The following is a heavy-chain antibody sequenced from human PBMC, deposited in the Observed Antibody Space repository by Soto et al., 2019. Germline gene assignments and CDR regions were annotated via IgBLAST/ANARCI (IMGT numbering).Heavy chain of an antibody. CDR3: ARMATFGSLNWFDP. CDR2: MNPGSGDT. D-gene: IGHD3-16*01. V-gene: IGHV1-8*01. Sequence: ASVKVSCKASGYSFTNNDVTWVRQATGQGLEWMGWMNPGSGDTGYAQKFQGRVTMTRDISIATAYMELSSLRSDDTAIYYCARMATFGSLNWFDPWGQGTLVTVPQ. CDR1: GYSFTNND. J-gene: IGHJ5*02.